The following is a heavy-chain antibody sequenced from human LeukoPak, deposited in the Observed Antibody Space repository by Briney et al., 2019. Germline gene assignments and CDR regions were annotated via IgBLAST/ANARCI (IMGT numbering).Heavy chain of an antibody. CDR3: ARTAYSDYSLGF. CDR2: ISSDGSST. CDR1: GFTFSSYN. Sequence: GGSLRLSCAASGFTFSSYNMNWVRQVPGKGLVWVSRISSDGSSTRYADSVKGRFTISRDNAKNTLYLQMNSLRAEDTAVYYCARTAYSDYSLGFWGQGTLVTVSS. D-gene: IGHD5-12*01. V-gene: IGHV3-74*01. J-gene: IGHJ4*02.